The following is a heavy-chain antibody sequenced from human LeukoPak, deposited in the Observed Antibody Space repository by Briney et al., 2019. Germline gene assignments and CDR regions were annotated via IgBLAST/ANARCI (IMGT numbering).Heavy chain of an antibody. Sequence: SETLSLTCTVSGSSINNNFWTWIRQPPGKGLEWIGYIYSSGSANYNPSIKSRVIISGDTSKNQISPKLTSVTAADTAVYFCARHRDYYDTWGRGTLVTVSS. CDR3: ARHRDYYDT. CDR2: IYSSGSA. CDR1: GSSINNNF. V-gene: IGHV4-59*08. D-gene: IGHD3-22*01. J-gene: IGHJ4*01.